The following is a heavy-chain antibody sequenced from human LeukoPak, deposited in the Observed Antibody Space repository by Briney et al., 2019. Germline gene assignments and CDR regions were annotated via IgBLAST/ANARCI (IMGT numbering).Heavy chain of an antibody. Sequence: GGSLRLSCAVSGFTFRTYWMHWVRQVPGKGLVWVSRINEDGSITNYADSVTGRFRISRDNAENTLYLQMNSLRAEDTAVYYCATPGRSGYYLSWGQGTLVTVSS. D-gene: IGHD3-22*01. CDR1: GFTFRTYW. V-gene: IGHV3-74*01. J-gene: IGHJ4*02. CDR3: ATPGRSGYYLS. CDR2: INEDGSIT.